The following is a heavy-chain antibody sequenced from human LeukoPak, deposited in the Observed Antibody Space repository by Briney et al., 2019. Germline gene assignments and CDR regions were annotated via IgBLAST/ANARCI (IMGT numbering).Heavy chain of an antibody. CDR1: GFTFGDYA. V-gene: IGHV3-21*01. J-gene: IGHJ4*02. CDR2: ISSSSSYI. Sequence: PGGSLRLSCTASGFTFGDYAMSWFRQAPGKGLEWVSSISSSSSYIYYADSVKGRFTISRDNAKNSLYLQMNSLRAEDTAVYYCARIEYSSGKPVDYWGQGTLVTVSS. D-gene: IGHD6-19*01. CDR3: ARIEYSSGKPVDY.